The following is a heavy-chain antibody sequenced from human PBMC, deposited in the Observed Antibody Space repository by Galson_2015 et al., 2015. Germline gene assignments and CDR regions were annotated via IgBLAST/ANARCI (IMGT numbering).Heavy chain of an antibody. D-gene: IGHD3-10*01. J-gene: IGHJ4*02. CDR1: GFTFSSYR. Sequence: SLRLSCAASGFTFSSYRMNWVRQAPGKGLEWVSSISSSSSYIYYADSVKGRFTISRDNAKNSLYLQINSLRAEDTAVYYCARVGVRGANDYWGQGTLVTVSS. CDR3: ARVGVRGANDY. V-gene: IGHV3-21*01. CDR2: ISSSSSYI.